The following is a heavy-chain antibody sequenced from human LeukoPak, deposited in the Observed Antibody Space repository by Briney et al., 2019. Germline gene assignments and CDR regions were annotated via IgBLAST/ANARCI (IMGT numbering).Heavy chain of an antibody. CDR1: GGSVSSYY. V-gene: IGHV4-59*02. J-gene: IGHJ3*02. CDR2: IYYSGST. CDR3: ARVGCSGGSCYPPEDAFDI. Sequence: SETLSLTCTVSGGSVSSYYWSWIRQPPGKGLEWIGYIYYSGSTNYNPSLKSRVTISVDTSKDQFSLKLSSVTAAGTAMYYCARVGCSGGSCYPPEDAFDIWGQGTMVTVSS. D-gene: IGHD2-15*01.